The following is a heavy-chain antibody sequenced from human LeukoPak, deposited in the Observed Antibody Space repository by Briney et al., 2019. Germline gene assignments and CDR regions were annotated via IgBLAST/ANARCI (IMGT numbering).Heavy chain of an antibody. CDR3: ARSSWGSTDY. J-gene: IGHJ4*02. CDR2: INPNSGGT. Sequence: GASVKVSCKASGYTFTCYYMHWVRQAPGQGLEWMGRINPNSGGTNYAQKFQGRVAMTRDTSISTAYMELSRLRSDDTAVYYCARSSWGSTDYWGQGTLVTVSS. CDR1: GYTFTCYY. D-gene: IGHD2-15*01. V-gene: IGHV1-2*06.